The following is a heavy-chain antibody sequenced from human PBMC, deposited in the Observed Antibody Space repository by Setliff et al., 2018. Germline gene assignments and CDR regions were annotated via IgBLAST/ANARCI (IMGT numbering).Heavy chain of an antibody. CDR1: GFSLSTSGVG. J-gene: IGHJ4*02. D-gene: IGHD3-3*01. V-gene: IGHV2-5*02. CDR2: IYWDDDK. Sequence: SGPPVNPTQTLTLTCTFSGFSLSTSGVGVGWIRQPPGKALEWLALIYWDDDKRYSPSLKSRLTITKDTSKNQVVLTMTNMDPVDTATYYCARCITIFGVVIPNAFDYWGQGTLVTVSS. CDR3: ARCITIFGVVIPNAFDY.